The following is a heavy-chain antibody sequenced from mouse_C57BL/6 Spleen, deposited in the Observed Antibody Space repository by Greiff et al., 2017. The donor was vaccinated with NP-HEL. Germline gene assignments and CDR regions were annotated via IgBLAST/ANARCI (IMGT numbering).Heavy chain of an antibody. CDR2: INYDGSSS. CDR3: ARGGNYYAMDY. Sequence: EVKLMESEGGLVQPGSSMKLSCTASGFTFRDYYMAWVRQVPEKGLEWVAIINYDGSSSYYLYSLKRRFIISSDNAMNILYLQMRSLKSEDTATYYCARGGNYYAMDYWGQGTSVTVSS. J-gene: IGHJ4*01. D-gene: IGHD2-1*01. V-gene: IGHV5-16*01. CDR1: GFTFRDYY.